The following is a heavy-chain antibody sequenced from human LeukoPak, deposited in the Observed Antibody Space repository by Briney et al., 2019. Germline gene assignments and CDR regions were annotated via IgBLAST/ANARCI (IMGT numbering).Heavy chain of an antibody. J-gene: IGHJ4*02. D-gene: IGHD1-26*01. Sequence: SETLSLTCAVSGASISSRGYFWGWIRLPPGKGLEWIGSIYYSGNTYYNPSLKSRVTISIDTSKNQFSLNLSSVTAADTAVYYCARHLGYSPLDYWGQGILVTVSS. CDR1: GASISSRGYF. V-gene: IGHV4-39*01. CDR2: IYYSGNT. CDR3: ARHLGYSPLDY.